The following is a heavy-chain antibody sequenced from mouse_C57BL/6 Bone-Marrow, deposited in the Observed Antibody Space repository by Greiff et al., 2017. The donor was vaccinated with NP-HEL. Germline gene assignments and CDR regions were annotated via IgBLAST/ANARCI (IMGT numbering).Heavy chain of an antibody. Sequence: VQLQQPGAELVRPGSSVKLSCKASGYTFTSYWMDWVKQRPGQGLEWIGNIYPSDSETHYNQKFKDKATLTVDKSSSTAYMQLSSLTSEDSAVYSCARGKLRGFNAYWGQGTLVTVSA. J-gene: IGHJ3*01. D-gene: IGHD1-1*01. CDR2: IYPSDSET. CDR3: ARGKLRGFNAY. CDR1: GYTFTSYW. V-gene: IGHV1-61*01.